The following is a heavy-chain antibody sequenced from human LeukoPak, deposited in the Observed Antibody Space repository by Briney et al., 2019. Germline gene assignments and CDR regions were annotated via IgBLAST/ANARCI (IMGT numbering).Heavy chain of an antibody. CDR3: ARLRATITGENIYYYYYGMDV. D-gene: IGHD5-12*01. CDR1: GYSFTSYW. Sequence: LGESLKISCKGSGYSFTSYWIGWVRQMPGKGLEWMGIIYPGDSDTRYSPSFQGQVTISADKSISTAYLQWSSLKASDTAMYYCARLRATITGENIYYYYYGMDVWGQGTTVTVSS. J-gene: IGHJ6*02. CDR2: IYPGDSDT. V-gene: IGHV5-51*01.